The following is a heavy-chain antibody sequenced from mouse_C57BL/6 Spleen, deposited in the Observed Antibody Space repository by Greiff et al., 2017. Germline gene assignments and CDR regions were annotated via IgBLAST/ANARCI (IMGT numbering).Heavy chain of an antibody. CDR1: GFTFTDYY. V-gene: IGHV7-3*01. CDR2: IRNKANGYTT. Sequence: EVQRVESGGGLVQPGGSLSLSCAASGFTFTDYYMSWVRQPPGKALEWLGFIRNKANGYTTEYSASVKGRFTISRDNSQSILYLQMNALRAEDSATYYCARYPLGYAMDYWGQGTSGTVSS. J-gene: IGHJ4*01. CDR3: ARYPLGYAMDY. D-gene: IGHD3-1*01.